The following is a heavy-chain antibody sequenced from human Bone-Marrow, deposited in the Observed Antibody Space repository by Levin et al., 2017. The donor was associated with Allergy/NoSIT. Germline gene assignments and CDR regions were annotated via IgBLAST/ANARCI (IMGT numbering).Heavy chain of an antibody. Sequence: ESGPTLVKPTQTLTLTCTFSGFSLSPTGVAVGWIRQPPGKALEWLALIYWDDDKRFSPSLKRRLTISKDTAKNQVVLTMTNMDPVDTATYYCAHRRDSRNPVYYFGMDVWGPGTTVTVSS. CDR1: GFSLSPTGVA. CDR2: IYWDDDK. D-gene: IGHD4-11*01. V-gene: IGHV2-5*02. CDR3: AHRRDSRNPVYYFGMDV. J-gene: IGHJ6*02.